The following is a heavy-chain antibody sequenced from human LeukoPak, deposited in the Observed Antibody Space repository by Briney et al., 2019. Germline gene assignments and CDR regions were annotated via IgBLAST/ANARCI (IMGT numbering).Heavy chain of an antibody. CDR3: ARETADTAMVMGLDY. CDR1: GGSISSYY. CDR2: IYYSGST. J-gene: IGHJ4*02. V-gene: IGHV4-59*01. Sequence: SETLSLTCTVSGGSISSYYWSWIRQPPGKGLEWIGYIYYSGSTNYNPSLRSRVTISVDTSKNQFSLKLSSVTAADTAVYYCARETADTAMVMGLDYWGQGTLVTVSS. D-gene: IGHD5-18*01.